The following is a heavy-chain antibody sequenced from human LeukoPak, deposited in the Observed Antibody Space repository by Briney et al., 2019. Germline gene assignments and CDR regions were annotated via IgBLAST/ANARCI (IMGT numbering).Heavy chain of an antibody. Sequence: PSETLSLTCTVSGGSISGYYWSWVRQPPGKGLEWIGYIYYSGSTNYNPSLKSRVTISVDTSKNQFSLKLSSVTAADTAVYYCARDNGNRDGYPSGIDYWGQGTLVTVSS. V-gene: IGHV4-59*01. D-gene: IGHD5-24*01. CDR3: ARDNGNRDGYPSGIDY. J-gene: IGHJ4*02. CDR2: IYYSGST. CDR1: GGSISGYY.